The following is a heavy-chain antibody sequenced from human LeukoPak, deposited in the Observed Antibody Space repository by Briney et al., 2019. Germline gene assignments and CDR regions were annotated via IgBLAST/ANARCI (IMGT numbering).Heavy chain of an antibody. CDR3: AKDMIRGDRIWDFDY. Sequence: GGSLRLSCEASGFIFSNYAMSWGREAPGKGREWVSGIFGRSGVTFYADSVRGRFTISRDNSKNTLYLQMNSLRAEDTALYYCAKDMIRGDRIWDFDYWGQGTLVTVSS. D-gene: IGHD3-10*01. V-gene: IGHV3-23*01. J-gene: IGHJ4*02. CDR2: IFGRSGVT. CDR1: GFIFSNYA.